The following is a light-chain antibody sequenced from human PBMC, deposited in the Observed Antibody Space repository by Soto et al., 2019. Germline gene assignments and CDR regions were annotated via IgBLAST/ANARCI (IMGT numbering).Light chain of an antibody. CDR1: HSDIVNYNY. Sequence: QSVLTQPASVSGSPGQSITVSCTRTHSDIVNYNYVSWYQHLPGKAPKLMIYDVGSRPSGVSSRFSGSKSGNTASLAISGLQAEDEADYYCNSYREDHPRFYVFGTGTKVTVL. CDR3: NSYREDHPRFYV. J-gene: IGLJ1*01. V-gene: IGLV2-14*03. CDR2: DVG.